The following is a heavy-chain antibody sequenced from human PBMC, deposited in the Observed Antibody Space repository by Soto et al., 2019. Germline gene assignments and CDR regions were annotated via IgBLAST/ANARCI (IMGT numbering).Heavy chain of an antibody. J-gene: IGHJ4*02. D-gene: IGHD3-16*01. CDR1: GFTFSSYA. Sequence: EVQLLESGGGLVQPGGSLRLSCAASGFTFSSYAMSWVRQAPGKGLEWVSAISGSGVSTYYADSVKGRFTISRDNSKNTLYLKMNRLRAEDTAVYYCAKGLGAAFDYWGQVTLVTVSS. CDR2: ISGSGVST. CDR3: AKGLGAAFDY. V-gene: IGHV3-23*01.